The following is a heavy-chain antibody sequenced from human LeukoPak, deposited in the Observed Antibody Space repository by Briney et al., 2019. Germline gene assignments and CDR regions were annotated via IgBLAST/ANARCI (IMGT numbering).Heavy chain of an antibody. CDR2: ISAYNGNT. J-gene: IGHJ4*02. Sequence: WASVKVSCKASGYTFTSYGISWVRQAPGQGLEWMGWISAYNGNTNYAQKLQGRVTMTTDTSTSTAYMELRSLRSDDTAVYYCASFVCSGGSCYGVLTNWGQGTLVTVSS. V-gene: IGHV1-18*01. CDR1: GYTFTSYG. CDR3: ASFVCSGGSCYGVLTN. D-gene: IGHD2-15*01.